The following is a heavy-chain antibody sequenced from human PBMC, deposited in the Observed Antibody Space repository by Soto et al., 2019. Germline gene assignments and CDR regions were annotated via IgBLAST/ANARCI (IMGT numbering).Heavy chain of an antibody. J-gene: IGHJ4*02. CDR3: ARDNSSGWYVVY. D-gene: IGHD6-19*01. CDR1: GFTFSTYG. V-gene: IGHV3-21*04. CDR2: ISSSSSYR. Sequence: GGSLRLSCAVSGFTFSTYGMSWVRQAPGKGLEWVSSISSSSSYRDYAGSVKGRFTMTTDTSTSTAYMELRSLRSDDTAVYYCARDNSSGWYVVYWGQGTLVTVSS.